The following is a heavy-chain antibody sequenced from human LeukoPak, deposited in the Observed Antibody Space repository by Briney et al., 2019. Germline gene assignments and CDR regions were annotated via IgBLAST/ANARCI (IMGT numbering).Heavy chain of an antibody. V-gene: IGHV3-30-3*01. Sequence: GRSLRLSCAASGFTFSSYAMHWVRQAPGKGLEWVAVISYDGSNKYYADSVKGRFTISRDNSKNTLYLQMNSLRAEDTAVYYCARAPPSGKYSSLLDPWGQGTLVTVSS. D-gene: IGHD6-6*01. CDR1: GFTFSSYA. J-gene: IGHJ5*02. CDR2: ISYDGSNK. CDR3: ARAPPSGKYSSLLDP.